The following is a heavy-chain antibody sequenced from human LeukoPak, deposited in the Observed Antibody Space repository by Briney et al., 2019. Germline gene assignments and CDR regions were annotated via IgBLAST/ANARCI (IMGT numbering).Heavy chain of an antibody. D-gene: IGHD3-22*01. J-gene: IGHJ4*02. CDR3: ARGGSTFDTSSYYYV. CDR2: ISSSSSTI. Sequence: GGSLRLSCEAPGFTFSGYNMNWVRQAPGKGLEWLSYISSSSSTIYYEDSVKGRFTISRDNAKNSLYLQMNSLRAEDTAVYYCARGGSTFDTSSYYYVWGQGTLVTVSS. V-gene: IGHV3-48*01. CDR1: GFTFSGYN.